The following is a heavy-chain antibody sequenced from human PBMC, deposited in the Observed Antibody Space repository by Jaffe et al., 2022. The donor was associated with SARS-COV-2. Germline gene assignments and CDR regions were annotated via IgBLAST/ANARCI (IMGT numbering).Heavy chain of an antibody. Sequence: EVQLVESGGGLVQPGRSLRLSCTASGFTFGDYAMSWVRQAPGKGLEWVGFIRSKAYGGTTEYAASVKGRFTISRDDSKSIAYLQMNSLKTEDTAVYYCTRENLLYGDCIFQHWGQGTLVTVSS. J-gene: IGHJ1*01. V-gene: IGHV3-49*04. CDR2: IRSKAYGGTT. D-gene: IGHD4-17*01. CDR3: TRENLLYGDCIFQH. CDR1: GFTFGDYA.